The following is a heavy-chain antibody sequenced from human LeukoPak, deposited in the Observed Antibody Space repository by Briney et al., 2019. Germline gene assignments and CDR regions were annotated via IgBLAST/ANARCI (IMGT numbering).Heavy chain of an antibody. CDR3: ARDKGRAYSYGYVDY. V-gene: IGHV1-18*01. D-gene: IGHD5-18*01. Sequence: GASVKVSCTTSGYTFTTFGINLVRQAPGQGLEWMGWISPYNGNTNYAQKLQGRVTMTTDTSTNTAYMELRSLRSDDTAVYYCARDKGRAYSYGYVDYWGQRTLVTVS. CDR2: ISPYNGNT. CDR1: GYTFTTFG. J-gene: IGHJ4*02.